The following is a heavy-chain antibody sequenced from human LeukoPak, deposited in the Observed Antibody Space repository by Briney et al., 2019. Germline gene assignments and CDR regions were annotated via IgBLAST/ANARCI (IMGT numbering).Heavy chain of an antibody. V-gene: IGHV4-34*01. J-gene: IGHJ6*03. Sequence: PSETLSLTCAVYGGSFSGYYWSWIRQPPGKGLEWIGSIYHSGSTYYNPSLKSRVTISVDTSRNQFSLKLSSATAADTAVYYCARVEYQLLYYYYYMDVWGKGTTVTVSS. D-gene: IGHD2-2*01. CDR2: IYHSGST. CDR3: ARVEYQLLYYYYYMDV. CDR1: GGSFSGYY.